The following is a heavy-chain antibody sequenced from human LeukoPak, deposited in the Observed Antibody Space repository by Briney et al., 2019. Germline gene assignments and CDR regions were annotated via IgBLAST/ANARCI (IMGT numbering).Heavy chain of an antibody. CDR1: GFTFSSYG. CDR2: IRYDGSNK. D-gene: IGHD3-10*01. CDR3: AKPAQGAYYGSGSYYHAALSEYFQD. J-gene: IGHJ1*01. Sequence: GGSLRLSCAASGFTFSSYGMHWVRQAPGKGLEWVAFIRYDGSNKYYADSVKGRFTISRDNSKNTLYLQMNGLRAEDTAVYYCAKPAQGAYYGSGSYYHAALSEYFQDWGQGTLVIVSS. V-gene: IGHV3-30*02.